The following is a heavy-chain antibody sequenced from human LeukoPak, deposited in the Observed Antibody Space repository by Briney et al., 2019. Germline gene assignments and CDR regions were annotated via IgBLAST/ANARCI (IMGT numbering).Heavy chain of an antibody. Sequence: SETLSLTCTVSGSSISSSSYYWGWIRQPPGKGLEWIGSIYYSGSTYYNPSLKSRVTISVDTSKNQFSLKLSSVTAADTAVYYCARQVPAAMYYYYGMDVWGQGTTVTVSS. D-gene: IGHD2-2*01. CDR1: GSSISSSSYY. CDR2: IYYSGST. CDR3: ARQVPAAMYYYYGMDV. J-gene: IGHJ6*02. V-gene: IGHV4-39*01.